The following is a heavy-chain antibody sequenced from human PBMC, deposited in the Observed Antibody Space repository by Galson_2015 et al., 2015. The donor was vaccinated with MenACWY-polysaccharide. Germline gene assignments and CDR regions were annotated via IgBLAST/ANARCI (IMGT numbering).Heavy chain of an antibody. V-gene: IGHV2-5*02. Sequence: PTLVRPTKSLTRTCTVSGFTLSTSGVGVSWIRQPPGKALEWLALIFWVDQQGYSPSLKRGITITKDTSQSRVVLTMTNMDPEDTATYYCAHRRGVAAAADYWGQGILVIVSS. CDR1: GFTLSTSGVG. CDR3: AHRRGVAAAADY. CDR2: IFWVDQQ. J-gene: IGHJ4*02. D-gene: IGHD6-25*01.